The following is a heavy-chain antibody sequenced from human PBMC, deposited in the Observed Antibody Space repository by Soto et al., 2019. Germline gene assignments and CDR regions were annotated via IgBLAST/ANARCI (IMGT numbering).Heavy chain of an antibody. D-gene: IGHD5-18*01. CDR1: GGTFSSFL. J-gene: IGHJ6*02. Sequence: QVQLIQSGAEVKTPGSSVKVSCKASGGTFSSFLMGWVRQAPGQGLECMGGIIPVFGRATYSQKFQGRVTITADDSTRTVYIVLSGLKSEDTAVYYCILDCTSMSCYGYLGVDVWGQGTTVTVSS. V-gene: IGHV1-69*01. CDR2: IIPVFGRA. CDR3: ILDCTSMSCYGYLGVDV.